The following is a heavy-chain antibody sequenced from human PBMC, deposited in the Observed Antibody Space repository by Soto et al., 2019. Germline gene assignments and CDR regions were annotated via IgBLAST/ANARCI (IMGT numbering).Heavy chain of an antibody. Sequence: ASVKVSCKASGYTFTSYGISWVRQAPGQGLEWMGWISAYNGNTNYAQKLQGRVTMTTDTSTSTAYLELRSLRSDDTAAYYCAREGPQYYYDSSGINWVAFDIWGQGTMVTVSS. V-gene: IGHV1-18*01. J-gene: IGHJ3*02. CDR2: ISAYNGNT. D-gene: IGHD3-22*01. CDR3: AREGPQYYYDSSGINWVAFDI. CDR1: GYTFTSYG.